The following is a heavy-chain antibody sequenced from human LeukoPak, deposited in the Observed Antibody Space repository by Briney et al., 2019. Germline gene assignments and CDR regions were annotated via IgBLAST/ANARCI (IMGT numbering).Heavy chain of an antibody. CDR1: GYTFTNYG. CDR3: ARDGGITVAADDY. V-gene: IGHV1-18*01. CDR2: ISAYNGNT. Sequence: ASVKVSYKASGYTFTNYGFSWVRQAPGHGLEWMGWISAYNGNTNYAQKLQGRVTMTTDASTSTAYMELRSLRFDDTAVYYCARDGGITVAADDYWGQGTLVTVSS. D-gene: IGHD6-19*01. J-gene: IGHJ4*02.